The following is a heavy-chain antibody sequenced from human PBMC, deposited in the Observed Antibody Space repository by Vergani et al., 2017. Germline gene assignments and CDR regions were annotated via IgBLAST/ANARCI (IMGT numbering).Heavy chain of an antibody. CDR2: IYYSGST. D-gene: IGHD5-24*01. CDR3: ASTRDGYNYD. V-gene: IGHV4-59*01. Sequence: QVQLQESGPGLVKPSETLSLTCTVSGGSISSFHWSWIRQPPGKGLEWIGYIYYSGSTNYNPSLKSRVTISVDTSKTQFSLKLSSVTAADTAVYYCASTRDGYNYDWGQGTLVTVSS. CDR1: GGSISSFH. J-gene: IGHJ4*02.